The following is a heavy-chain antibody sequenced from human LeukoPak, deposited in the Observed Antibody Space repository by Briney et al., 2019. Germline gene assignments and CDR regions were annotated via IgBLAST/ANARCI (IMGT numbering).Heavy chain of an antibody. D-gene: IGHD6-19*01. V-gene: IGHV4-59*08. Sequence: SETLSLTCNVSGGSISSYYWRWIRQPPGKRLEWIGYIHYSGSTKYNPSLKSRVSISLDTPKNQFSLRLSPVTAADADVYYCAGTVAGANWFDSWGQGTQITVSS. CDR3: AGTVAGANWFDS. CDR1: GGSISSYY. J-gene: IGHJ5*01. CDR2: IHYSGST.